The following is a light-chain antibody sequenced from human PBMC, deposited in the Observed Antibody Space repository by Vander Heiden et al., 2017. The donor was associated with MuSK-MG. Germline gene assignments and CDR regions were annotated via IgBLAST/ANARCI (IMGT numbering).Light chain of an antibody. CDR1: QSVLYSSNNKNY. CDR2: WAS. Sequence: DIVMTQSPDSLAVSLGERATINCKSSQSVLYSSNNKNYLAWYQQKPGQPPKLLIYWASTRESGVPDRFSGSGYGTDFTLTISSRQAEDVAVYYCQQDYSNPQRTFGQGTKVEIK. V-gene: IGKV4-1*01. J-gene: IGKJ1*01. CDR3: QQDYSNPQRT.